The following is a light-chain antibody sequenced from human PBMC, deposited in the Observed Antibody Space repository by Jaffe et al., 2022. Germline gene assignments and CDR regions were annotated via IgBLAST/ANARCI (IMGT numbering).Light chain of an antibody. J-gene: IGKJ1*01. CDR1: QNVNKN. CDR2: GVS. CDR3: QQYNNWPPRT. Sequence: EILMTQSPGTLSVSPGERATLSCRASQNVNKNLAWYQQKPGQAPRLLIYGVSTRATGIPARFSGSGSGTEFTLTISSLQSEDFAIYYCQQYNNWPPRTFGQGTKVEIK. V-gene: IGKV3-15*01.